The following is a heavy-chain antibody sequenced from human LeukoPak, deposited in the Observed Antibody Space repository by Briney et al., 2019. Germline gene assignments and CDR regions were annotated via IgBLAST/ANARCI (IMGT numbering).Heavy chain of an antibody. V-gene: IGHV4-31*03. CDR1: GVSIDSGDHY. CDR3: ARVRYFDWLGADYFDF. Sequence: SETLSLTCNVSGVSIDSGDHYWSWIRLHPGTGLEWIGSIYYSGTTYYNPSLESRLVISKDTSKSHISLALTSVTAADTAVYYCARVRYFDWLGADYFDFWGQGTLVTVSS. CDR2: IYYSGTT. D-gene: IGHD3-9*01. J-gene: IGHJ4*02.